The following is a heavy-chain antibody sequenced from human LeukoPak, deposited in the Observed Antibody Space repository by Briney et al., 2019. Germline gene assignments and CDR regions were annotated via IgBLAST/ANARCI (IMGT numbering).Heavy chain of an antibody. CDR1: GYTFTDYG. V-gene: IGHV1-18*01. Sequence: ASVKVSCKASGYTFTDYGISWVRQAPGQGLEWMGWISAYNGNTNYAQKLQGRVTMTTDTSTSTAYMELRSLRSDDTAVYYCARTGGGAYYYYYYMDVWGKGTTVTVSS. J-gene: IGHJ6*03. CDR2: ISAYNGNT. CDR3: ARTGGGAYYYYYYMDV. D-gene: IGHD1-26*01.